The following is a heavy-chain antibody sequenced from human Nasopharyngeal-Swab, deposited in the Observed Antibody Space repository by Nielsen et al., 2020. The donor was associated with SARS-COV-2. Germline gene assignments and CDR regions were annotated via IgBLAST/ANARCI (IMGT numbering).Heavy chain of an antibody. CDR2: IYPGDSDT. Sequence: VRQMPGKGLEWMGIIYPGDSDTRYSPSFQGQVTISADKSLSTAYLQWSSLKASDTAMYYCARARPVYYYGSGCYFDGWGWFDPWGQGTLVTVSS. D-gene: IGHD3-10*01. V-gene: IGHV5-51*01. J-gene: IGHJ5*02. CDR3: ARARPVYYYGSGCYFDGWGWFDP.